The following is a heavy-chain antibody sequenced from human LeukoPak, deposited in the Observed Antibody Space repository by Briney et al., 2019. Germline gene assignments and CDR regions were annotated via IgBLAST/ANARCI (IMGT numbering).Heavy chain of an antibody. Sequence: GGSLRLSCEASGFTFTSFWMSWVRQAPGKGLEWVANIKQDGSEKYYVDPVKGRFTISRDNAKNSLYLQMNSLRAEDTAVYYCARDTSGGWYGLIDYWGQGTPVTVSP. V-gene: IGHV3-7*01. CDR1: GFTFTSFW. D-gene: IGHD6-19*01. CDR2: IKQDGSEK. J-gene: IGHJ4*02. CDR3: ARDTSGGWYGLIDY.